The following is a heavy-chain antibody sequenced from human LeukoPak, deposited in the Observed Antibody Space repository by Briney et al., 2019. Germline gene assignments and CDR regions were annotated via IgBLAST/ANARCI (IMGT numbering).Heavy chain of an antibody. V-gene: IGHV4-59*01. CDR2: IYYSGST. CDR1: GGSISSYY. CDR3: ARMVGEDYVWGSYPNWFDP. D-gene: IGHD3-16*02. J-gene: IGHJ5*02. Sequence: PSETLSPTCTVSGGSISSYYWSWIRQPPGKGLEWIGYIYYSGSTNYNPSLKSRVTISVDTSKNQFSLKLSSVTAADTAVYYCARMVGEDYVWGSYPNWFDPWGQGTLVTVSS.